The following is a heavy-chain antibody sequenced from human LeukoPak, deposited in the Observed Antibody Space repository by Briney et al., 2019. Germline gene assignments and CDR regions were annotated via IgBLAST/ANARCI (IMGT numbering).Heavy chain of an antibody. CDR1: GLIFSTSV. Sequence: GGSLRLSCAASGLIFSTSVMHWVRQAPGKGLEWVAVISYDGSNKYYADSAKGRFTISRDNSKNTLYLQMNSLRAEDTAVYYCAREDFGNSEGSAFDYWGQGTLVTVSS. CDR2: ISYDGSNK. V-gene: IGHV3-30*03. CDR3: AREDFGNSEGSAFDY. D-gene: IGHD4-23*01. J-gene: IGHJ4*02.